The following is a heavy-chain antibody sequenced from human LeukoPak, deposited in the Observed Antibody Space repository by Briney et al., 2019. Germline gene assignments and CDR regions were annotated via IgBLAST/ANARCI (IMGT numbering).Heavy chain of an antibody. V-gene: IGHV3-23*01. Sequence: GGSLRLSCAASEFTCSSYAMSWARQAPGKGLEWISGISGSGGNTYYADSVKGRFTISRDISKNTLYLQMNSLRGEDTAVYYCAKPGDGCSGGSCYYFDYWGQGTLVTVSS. D-gene: IGHD2-15*01. CDR1: EFTCSSYA. J-gene: IGHJ4*02. CDR3: AKPGDGCSGGSCYYFDY. CDR2: ISGSGGNT.